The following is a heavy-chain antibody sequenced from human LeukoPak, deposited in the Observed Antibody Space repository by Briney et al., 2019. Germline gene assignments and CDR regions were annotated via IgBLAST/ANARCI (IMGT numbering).Heavy chain of an antibody. CDR2: IYPGDSNT. D-gene: IGHD1-26*01. V-gene: IGHV5-51*01. CDR1: GYSFTNYW. CDR3: ARPLPGAHSGSYYFDY. Sequence: GESQQISCKGSGYSFTNYWIGWVRQVPGKGLECMGSIYPGDSNTKYNPSYQGQVTISVDTSITTAYLQWSSLEASDTAIYYCARPLPGAHSGSYYFDYWGQGTLVTVSS. J-gene: IGHJ4*02.